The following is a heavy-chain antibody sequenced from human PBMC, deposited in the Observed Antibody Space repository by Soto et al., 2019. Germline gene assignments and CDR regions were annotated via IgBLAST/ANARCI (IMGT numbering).Heavy chain of an antibody. V-gene: IGHV1-3*01. CDR1: GYTFTTYA. J-gene: IGHJ4*02. Sequence: SVKVSCKASGYTFTTYAIHWVRQAPGQGLEWMGWINSGNGDTKYSQKFQGRVTVTREKSASTASMELRSLKSEDTAVYYCARDLGVVVMDYWGQGTLVTVSS. D-gene: IGHD3-22*01. CDR3: ARDLGVVVMDY. CDR2: INSGNGDT.